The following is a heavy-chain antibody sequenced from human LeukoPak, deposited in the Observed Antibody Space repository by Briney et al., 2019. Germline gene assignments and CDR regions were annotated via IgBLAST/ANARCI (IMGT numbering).Heavy chain of an antibody. CDR3: ARTMRPILTGYYSLDY. CDR2: IWYDGSNK. CDR1: GFTFNTYG. D-gene: IGHD3-9*01. Sequence: GGSLRLSCAASGFTFNTYGMHWVRQAPGKGLEWVAVIWYDGSNKYYADSVEGRFTISRDNSKNTLYLRMNSLRAEDTAVYYCARTMRPILTGYYSLDYWGQGTLVTVSS. V-gene: IGHV3-33*01. J-gene: IGHJ4*02.